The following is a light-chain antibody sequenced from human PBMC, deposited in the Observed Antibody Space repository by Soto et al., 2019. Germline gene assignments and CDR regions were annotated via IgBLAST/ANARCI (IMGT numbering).Light chain of an antibody. CDR2: DAS. V-gene: IGKV1-13*02. CDR3: QHFNSYPHT. CDR1: QGISSA. Sequence: AIQLTQSPSSLSASVGDRVTITCRASQGISSALAWYQQKPGKAPKLLIYDASSFESGVPSRFSGSGSATDFSVTISSLQPEDFASYYCQHFNSYPHTFGQGTKLEIK. J-gene: IGKJ2*01.